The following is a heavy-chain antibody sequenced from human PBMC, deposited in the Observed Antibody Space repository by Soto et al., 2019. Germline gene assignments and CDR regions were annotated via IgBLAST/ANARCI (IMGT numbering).Heavy chain of an antibody. CDR2: IKSKAEVETK. J-gene: IGHJ5*02. Sequence: LRLSFAASGFTFIHAWISWVRQAPGKGLEWVVRIKSKAEVETKDYGAPVRGRFTISRDDSKDTLYLQMNSLRIEDTAIYYCCVVKRRDQYSLSGYWFDPWGPGTLVTVSS. D-gene: IGHD2-15*01. CDR3: CVVKRRDQYSLSGYWFDP. CDR1: GFTFIHAW. V-gene: IGHV3-15*01.